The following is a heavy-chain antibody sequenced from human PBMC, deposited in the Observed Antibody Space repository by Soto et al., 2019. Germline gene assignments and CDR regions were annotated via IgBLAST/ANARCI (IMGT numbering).Heavy chain of an antibody. CDR1: GFTFSSYG. Sequence: GGSLRLSCAASGFTFSSYGMHWVRQAPGKGLEWVAVIWYDGSNKYYADSVKGRFTISRDNSKNTLYLQMNSLRAEDTAVYYCAREPDSSGFDIWGQGTMVTVSS. V-gene: IGHV3-33*01. J-gene: IGHJ3*02. D-gene: IGHD3-22*01. CDR3: AREPDSSGFDI. CDR2: IWYDGSNK.